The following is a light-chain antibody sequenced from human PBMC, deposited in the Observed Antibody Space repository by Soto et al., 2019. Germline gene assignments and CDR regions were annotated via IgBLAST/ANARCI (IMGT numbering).Light chain of an antibody. V-gene: IGKV3-15*01. CDR1: QSVSSN. Sequence: EIVMTQSPATLSVSPGERATLSCRASQSVSSNLAWYQQKPGQAPRLLIYGASTRATGIPARFSGSGSGTEFTLTISSLQAEDVAFYFCQQYYSTPRTFGQGTKVDIK. J-gene: IGKJ1*01. CDR3: QQYYSTPRT. CDR2: GAS.